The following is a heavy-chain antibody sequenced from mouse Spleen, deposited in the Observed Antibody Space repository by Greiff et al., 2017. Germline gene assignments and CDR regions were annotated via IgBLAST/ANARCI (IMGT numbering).Heavy chain of an antibody. D-gene: IGHD1-1*01. CDR3: ARFGYGSSYDAMDY. CDR2: IHPNSGST. CDR1: GYTFTSYW. Sequence: VQLQQPGAELVKPGASVKLSCKASGYTFTSYWMHWVKQRPGQGLEWIGMIHPNSGSTNYNEKFKSKATLTVDKSSSTAYMQLSSLTSEDSAVYFCARFGYGSSYDAMDYWGQGTSVTVSS. J-gene: IGHJ4*01. V-gene: IGHV1-64*01.